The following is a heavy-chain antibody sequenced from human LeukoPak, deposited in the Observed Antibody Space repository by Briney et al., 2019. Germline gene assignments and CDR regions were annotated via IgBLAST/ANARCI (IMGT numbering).Heavy chain of an antibody. CDR1: GFTFSSYA. J-gene: IGHJ4*02. Sequence: GVLRLSCAASGFTFSSYAMHWVRQAPGKGLEWVAVISYDGSNKYYADSVKGRFTISRDNSKNTLYLQMNSLRAEDTAVCYCARDNEYYYDSSGLLGYWGQGTLVTVSS. CDR3: ARDNEYYYDSSGLLGY. D-gene: IGHD3-22*01. V-gene: IGHV3-30-3*01. CDR2: ISYDGSNK.